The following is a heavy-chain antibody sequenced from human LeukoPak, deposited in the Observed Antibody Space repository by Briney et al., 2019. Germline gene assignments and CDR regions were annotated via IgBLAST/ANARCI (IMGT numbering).Heavy chain of an antibody. J-gene: IGHJ3*02. CDR3: ARVVSYSYYDSSADPGAFDI. Sequence: KPSETLSLTCTVSGVSISSYYWSWIRQPPGKGLEWIGYFYYSGSTSYNPSLKSRVTISVDTSKTQFSLKLSSVTAADTAVYYCARVVSYSYYDSSADPGAFDIWGQGTMVIVSS. CDR1: GVSISSYY. CDR2: FYYSGST. V-gene: IGHV4-59*01. D-gene: IGHD3-22*01.